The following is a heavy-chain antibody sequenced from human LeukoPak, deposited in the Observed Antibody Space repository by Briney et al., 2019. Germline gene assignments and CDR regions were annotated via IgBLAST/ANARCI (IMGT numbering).Heavy chain of an antibody. CDR2: ISYDGSNK. V-gene: IGHV3-30*07. CDR3: ARDIVATIVMVEDYYYMDV. Sequence: GGSLRLSCAASGFTFSSYAMHWVRQAPGKGLEWVAVISYDGSNKYYADSVKGRFTISRDNAKNSLYLQMNSLRAEDTAVYYCARDIVATIVMVEDYYYMDVWGKGTTVTVSS. D-gene: IGHD5-12*01. J-gene: IGHJ6*03. CDR1: GFTFSSYA.